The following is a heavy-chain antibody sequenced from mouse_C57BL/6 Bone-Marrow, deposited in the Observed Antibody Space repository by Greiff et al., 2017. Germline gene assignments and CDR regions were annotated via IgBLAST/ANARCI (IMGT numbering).Heavy chain of an antibody. V-gene: IGHV1-39*01. CDR3: AREIYYYGSRYFDV. CDR1: GYSFTDYN. J-gene: IGHJ1*03. CDR2: INPNYGTT. D-gene: IGHD1-1*01. Sequence: VQLKESGPELVKPGASVKISCKASGYSFTDYNMNWVKQSNGKSLEWIGVINPNYGTTSYNQKFKGKATLTVDQSSSTAYMQLSSLTSEDSAVYFCAREIYYYGSRYFDVWGTGTTVTVSS.